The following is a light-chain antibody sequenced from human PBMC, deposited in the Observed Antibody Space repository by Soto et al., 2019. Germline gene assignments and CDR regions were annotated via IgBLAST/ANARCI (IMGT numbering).Light chain of an antibody. CDR1: QGISSW. Sequence: DIQMTQSPSSVSASVGDRVTITCRASQGISSWLAWSQQKPGKAPKPLSYAASSWQGGGQSRFSGSGSETDFTLTISSLQPEDFATYYCQQANSFPLTFGGGTKVEIK. V-gene: IGKV1-12*01. CDR2: AAS. J-gene: IGKJ4*01. CDR3: QQANSFPLT.